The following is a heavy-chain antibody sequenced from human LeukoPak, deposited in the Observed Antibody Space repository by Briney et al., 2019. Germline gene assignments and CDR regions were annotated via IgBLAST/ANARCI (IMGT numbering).Heavy chain of an antibody. CDR3: ARSMTTVVTPDGY. CDR2: IYHSGST. Sequence: LRLSCAASGFTFDDYAMHWVRQPPGKGLEWIGYIYHSGSTYYNPSLKSRVTISVDRSKNQFSLKLSSVTAADTAVYYCARSMTTVVTPDGYWGQGTLVTVSS. J-gene: IGHJ4*02. V-gene: IGHV4-30-2*01. CDR1: GFTFDDYA. D-gene: IGHD4-23*01.